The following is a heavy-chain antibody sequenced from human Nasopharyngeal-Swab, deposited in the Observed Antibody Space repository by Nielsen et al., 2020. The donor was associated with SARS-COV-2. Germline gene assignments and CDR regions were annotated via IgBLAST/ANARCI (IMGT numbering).Heavy chain of an antibody. D-gene: IGHD6-19*01. CDR2: ISWNSGSI. CDR1: GFTYDDYA. J-gene: IGHJ4*02. Sequence: SLKISCAASGFTYDDYATHWVRQAPGKGLEWVSGISWNSGSIGYADSVKGRFTISRDNAKNSLYLQMNSLRAEDTALYYCAGSGWEDYYFDYWGQGTLVTVSS. V-gene: IGHV3-9*01. CDR3: AGSGWEDYYFDY.